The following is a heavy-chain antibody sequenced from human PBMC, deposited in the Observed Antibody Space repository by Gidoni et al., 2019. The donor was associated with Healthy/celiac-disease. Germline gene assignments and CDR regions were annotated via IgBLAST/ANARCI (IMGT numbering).Heavy chain of an antibody. CDR3: ARDYPNYDYVWGSYRYGSDAFDI. CDR2: ISAYNGNT. J-gene: IGHJ3*02. V-gene: IGHV1-18*01. CDR1: GYTFTSYG. Sequence: QVQLVQSGAEVKKPGASVKVSCKASGYTFTSYGIRWVRRAPGQGLEWMGWISAYNGNTNYAQKLQGRVTMTTDTSTSTAYMELRSLRSDDTAVYYCARDYPNYDYVWGSYRYGSDAFDIWGQGTMVTVSS. D-gene: IGHD3-16*02.